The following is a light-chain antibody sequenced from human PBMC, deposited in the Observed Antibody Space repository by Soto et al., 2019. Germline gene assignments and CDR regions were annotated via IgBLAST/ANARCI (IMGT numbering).Light chain of an antibody. CDR1: SSDVGGYNY. CDR2: EVT. Sequence: QSALTQPPSASGSPGQSVTISCTGTSSDVGGYNYVSWYQQHPGKAPKVIIYEVTKRPSGVPDRFSGSKSGNTASLTVSGLQAEDEADYYCTSYAGSNKLGVFGTGTKVTVL. J-gene: IGLJ1*01. V-gene: IGLV2-8*01. CDR3: TSYAGSNKLGV.